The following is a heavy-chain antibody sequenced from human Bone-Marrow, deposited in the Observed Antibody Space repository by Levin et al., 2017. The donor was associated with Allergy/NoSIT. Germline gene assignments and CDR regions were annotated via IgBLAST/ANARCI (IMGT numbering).Heavy chain of an antibody. CDR1: GYSISRGDHY. Sequence: SQTLSLTCNVSGYSISRGDHYWSWIRQTPGKGLEFIGYIYYSGYTYYNPSLKSRVSMSVDTSKNQFSLKFNSVTAADTAVYFCARQTGGDCGCGSCYSDSWGQGTLVTVSS. CDR2: IYYSGYT. CDR3: ARQTGGDCGCGSCYSDS. D-gene: IGHD2-15*01. V-gene: IGHV4-30-4*01. J-gene: IGHJ4*02.